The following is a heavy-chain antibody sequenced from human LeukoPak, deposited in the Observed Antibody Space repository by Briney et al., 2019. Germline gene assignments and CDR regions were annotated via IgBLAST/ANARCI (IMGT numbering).Heavy chain of an antibody. CDR2: IIPIFGTA. CDR1: GYTFTSYY. D-gene: IGHD3-10*01. J-gene: IGHJ4*02. Sequence: SVKVSCKASGYTFTSYYMHWVRRAPGQGLEWMGGIIPIFGTANYAQKFQGRVTITADESTSTAYMELSSLRSEDTAVYYCARSITMVRGVIIRGGHYFDYWGQGTLVTVSS. V-gene: IGHV1-69*13. CDR3: ARSITMVRGVIIRGGHYFDY.